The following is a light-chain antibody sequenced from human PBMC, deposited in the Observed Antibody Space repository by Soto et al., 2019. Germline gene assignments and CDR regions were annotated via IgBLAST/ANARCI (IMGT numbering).Light chain of an antibody. CDR3: QQYSHWPLT. J-gene: IGKJ4*01. CDR1: QSVHSN. V-gene: IGKV3-15*01. CDR2: GAS. Sequence: EIVMTQSPATLSVSPGERATLSCRASQSVHSNLAWYQQKPGQAPRLLIYGASTRATGVPARFSGSGSGTEFSLTVSSLQSEDFAVYYCQQYSHWPLTFGGGTKVEIK.